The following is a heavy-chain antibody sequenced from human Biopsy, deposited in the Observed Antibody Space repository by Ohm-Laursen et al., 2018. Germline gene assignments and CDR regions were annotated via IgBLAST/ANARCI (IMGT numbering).Heavy chain of an antibody. Sequence: GASVKVSCKSSGVTFDTYAFGWVRQVPGQGLEWMGGFAPENGKTVYAQNFQARVSMTEDTSTDTAYMELRSLRSEDTAVYYCAADINVWNVNYWGQGTQVTVSS. CDR1: GVTFDTYA. V-gene: IGHV1-24*01. J-gene: IGHJ4*02. CDR3: AADINVWNVNY. CDR2: FAPENGKT. D-gene: IGHD1-1*01.